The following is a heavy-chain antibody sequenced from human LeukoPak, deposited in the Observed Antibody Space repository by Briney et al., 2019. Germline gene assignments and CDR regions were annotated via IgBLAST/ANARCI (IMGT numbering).Heavy chain of an antibody. CDR3: ARGGYDHVVDY. D-gene: IGHD5-12*01. J-gene: IGHJ4*02. CDR2: IYYSGST. V-gene: IGHV4-59*12. Sequence: SETLSLTCTVSGGSISSYYWSWIRQPPGKGLEWIGYIYYSGSTNYNPSLKSRVTISVDTSKNQFSLKLSSVTAADTAVYYCARGGYDHVVDYWGQGTLVTVSS. CDR1: GGSISSYY.